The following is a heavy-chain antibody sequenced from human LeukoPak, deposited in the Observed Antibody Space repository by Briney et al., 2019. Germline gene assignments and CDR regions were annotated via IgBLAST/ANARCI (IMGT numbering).Heavy chain of an antibody. CDR3: ARVPYYYDSSGYYGGNWFDP. J-gene: IGHJ5*02. V-gene: IGHV4-31*03. Sequence: SQTLSLTCTVSGGSISSGGYYWGWLRQHPGKGLEWIGYIYYSGSTYYNPSLKSRVTISVDTSKNQFSLKLSSVPAADTAVYYCARVPYYYDSSGYYGGNWFDPWGQGTLVTVSS. CDR2: IYYSGST. D-gene: IGHD3-22*01. CDR1: GGSISSGGYY.